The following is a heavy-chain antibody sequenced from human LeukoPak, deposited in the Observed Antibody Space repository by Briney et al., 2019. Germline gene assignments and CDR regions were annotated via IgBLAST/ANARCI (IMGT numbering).Heavy chain of an antibody. J-gene: IGHJ4*02. D-gene: IGHD3-16*01. CDR3: ARDGGFGSDY. V-gene: IGHV3-23*01. CDR2: ISGSGGST. Sequence: GGSLRLSCAASGFTFSSYAMSWVRQASGKGLEWVSAISGSGGSTYYADSVKGRFTISRDNSKNSLYLQMNSLRAEDTAVYYCARDGGFGSDYWGQGTLVTVSS. CDR1: GFTFSSYA.